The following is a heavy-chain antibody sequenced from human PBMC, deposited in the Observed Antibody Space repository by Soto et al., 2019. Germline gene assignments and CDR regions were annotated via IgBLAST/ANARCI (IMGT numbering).Heavy chain of an antibody. CDR3: ARVPDY. CDR2: VSSTGST. J-gene: IGHJ4*02. V-gene: IGHV4-59*12. CDR1: GASITQYY. Sequence: SETLSLTCTVSGASITQYYWNWIRQSPGKGLEWIVSVSSTGSTVYNPSLTSRVTISVDRSKNQFSLKLSSVTAADTAVYYCARVPDYWGQGTLVTVSS.